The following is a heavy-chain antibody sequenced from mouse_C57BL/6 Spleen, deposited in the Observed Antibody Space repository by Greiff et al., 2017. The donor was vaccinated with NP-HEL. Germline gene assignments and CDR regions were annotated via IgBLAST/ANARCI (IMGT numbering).Heavy chain of an antibody. CDR1: GFTFSSYA. CDR3: TTFMAYLYAMDY. D-gene: IGHD5-5*01. J-gene: IGHJ4*01. CDR2: ISSGGDYI. Sequence: EVKLQESGEGLVKPGGSLKLSCAASGFTFSSYAMSWVRQTPEKRLEWVAYISSGGDYIYYADTVKGRFTISRDNARNTLYLQMSSLKSEDTAMYYCTTFMAYLYAMDYWGQGTSVTVSS. V-gene: IGHV5-9-1*02.